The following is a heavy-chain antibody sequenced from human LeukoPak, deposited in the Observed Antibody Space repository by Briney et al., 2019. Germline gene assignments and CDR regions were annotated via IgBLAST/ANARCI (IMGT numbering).Heavy chain of an antibody. Sequence: GGSLRLSCAASGFTFSSYGMHWVRQAPGKGLEWVAVIWYDGSNRNYADSVKGRFTISRDNSKNTLYLQMNSLRAEDTAVYYRARDPVGATMREVYFDYWGQGTLVTVSS. CDR2: IWYDGSNR. CDR3: ARDPVGATMREVYFDY. J-gene: IGHJ4*02. D-gene: IGHD1-26*01. V-gene: IGHV3-33*01. CDR1: GFTFSSYG.